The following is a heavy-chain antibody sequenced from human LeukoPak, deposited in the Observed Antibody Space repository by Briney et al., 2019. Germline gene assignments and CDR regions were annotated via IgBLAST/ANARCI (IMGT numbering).Heavy chain of an antibody. V-gene: IGHV3-48*01. Sequence: GGSLRLSCAASGFTFSSYSMNWVRQAPGKGLEWVPYISSSSSTRYYADSVKGRFTISRDNAKNTLYLQMNSLRAEDTAVYYCAALRIAAAGMEDYWGQGTLVTVSS. CDR3: AALRIAAAGMEDY. D-gene: IGHD6-13*01. CDR2: ISSSSSTR. CDR1: GFTFSSYS. J-gene: IGHJ4*02.